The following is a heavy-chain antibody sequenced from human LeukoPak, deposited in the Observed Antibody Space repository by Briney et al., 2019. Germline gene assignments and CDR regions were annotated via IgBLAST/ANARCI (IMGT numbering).Heavy chain of an antibody. CDR3: ARGPITAAGFSPFDC. J-gene: IGHJ4*02. Sequence: SETLSLTCTVSGYSISSGYYWGWIRQPPGKGLEWIGSIYHSGSTYYNPSLKSRVTISVDTSKTQFSLRLTSVTAADTAMYYCARGPITAAGFSPFDCWGQGTLVTVSS. V-gene: IGHV4-38-2*02. D-gene: IGHD6-13*01. CDR2: IYHSGST. CDR1: GYSISSGYY.